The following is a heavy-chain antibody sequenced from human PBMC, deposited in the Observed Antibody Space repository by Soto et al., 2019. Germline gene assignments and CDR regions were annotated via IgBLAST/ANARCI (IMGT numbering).Heavy chain of an antibody. D-gene: IGHD6-6*01. V-gene: IGHV2-26*01. CDR1: GFSLSNARMG. J-gene: IGHJ4*02. Sequence: QVTLKESGPVLVKPTETLTLTCTVSGFSLSNARMGVSWIRQPPGKALEWLAHIFSNDEKSYSTSLKSRLTNSKDTSKCQVVLTMTNMDPVDTATYYCARIPNRPRRQYYFDYWGQGTLVTVSS. CDR2: IFSNDEK. CDR3: ARIPNRPRRQYYFDY.